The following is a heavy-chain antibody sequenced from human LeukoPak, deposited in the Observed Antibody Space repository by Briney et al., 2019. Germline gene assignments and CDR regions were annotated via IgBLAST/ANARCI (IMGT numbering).Heavy chain of an antibody. CDR2: IHASENT. Sequence: GSLRLSCAASGFTFSSYAMSWIRQPAGKGLEWIGRIHASENTNYNPSLKSRVTMSVDTSKNQFSLKLSSVTAADTAVYYCARGSNYYGSGSAYYYYMDVWGKGTTVTVSS. D-gene: IGHD3-10*01. CDR1: GFTFSSYA. V-gene: IGHV4-4*07. CDR3: ARGSNYYGSGSAYYYYMDV. J-gene: IGHJ6*03.